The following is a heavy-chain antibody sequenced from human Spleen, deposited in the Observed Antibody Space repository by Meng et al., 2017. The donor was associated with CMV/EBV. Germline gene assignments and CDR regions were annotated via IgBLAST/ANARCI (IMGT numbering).Heavy chain of an antibody. D-gene: IGHD6-19*01. Sequence: SETLSLTCAVSGGSITGYYWSWIRQPPGKGLEWIGSIYYSGSTYYNPSLKSRVTITVDTSKNQFSLKLSSVTAADTAVYYCATSVQGWLVQWFDPWGQGTLVTVSS. CDR2: IYYSGST. CDR1: GGSITGYY. CDR3: ATSVQGWLVQWFDP. J-gene: IGHJ5*02. V-gene: IGHV4-39*07.